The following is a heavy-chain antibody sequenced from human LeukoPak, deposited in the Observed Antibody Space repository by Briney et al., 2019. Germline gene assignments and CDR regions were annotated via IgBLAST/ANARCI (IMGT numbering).Heavy chain of an antibody. CDR2: ISGSGGST. D-gene: IGHD1-26*01. Sequence: GGSLRLSCAASGFTFSSYAMSSVRQAPGKGLEWVSAISGSGGSTYYADSVKGRFTISRDNSKNTLYLQMNSLRAEDTAVYYCAKDQRSGSYYHLFDYWGQGTLVTVSS. J-gene: IGHJ4*02. CDR3: AKDQRSGSYYHLFDY. V-gene: IGHV3-23*01. CDR1: GFTFSSYA.